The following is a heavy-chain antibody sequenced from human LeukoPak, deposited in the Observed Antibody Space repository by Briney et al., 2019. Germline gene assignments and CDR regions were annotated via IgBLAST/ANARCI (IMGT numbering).Heavy chain of an antibody. CDR1: GFTLRSYA. CDR2: ISSSGGGT. Sequence: PGGSLRLSCAAPGFTLRSYAMSWVRQAPGKGLEWDSVISSSGGGTYYADSVRGRFTISRDNSRNTLFLRMNNLRAEDTAVYHCAKVGAVGATRYFDYWGQGTLVTVSS. CDR3: AKVGAVGATRYFDY. D-gene: IGHD1-26*01. J-gene: IGHJ4*02. V-gene: IGHV3-23*01.